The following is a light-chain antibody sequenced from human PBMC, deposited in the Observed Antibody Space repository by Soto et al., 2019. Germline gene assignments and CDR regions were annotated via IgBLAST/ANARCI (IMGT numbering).Light chain of an antibody. CDR2: GAS. V-gene: IGKV4-1*01. CDR1: ESLLYISNNQNY. Sequence: MAQSRACLSVSLGARSTINCQYSESLLYISNNQNYLGCYQRKPGQPPKLLINGASTRESGVPDRFSGSASGTDFTLTISREQAEDVALYYWQQYYSSITFGQGTRLEV. J-gene: IGKJ5*01. CDR3: QQYYSSIT.